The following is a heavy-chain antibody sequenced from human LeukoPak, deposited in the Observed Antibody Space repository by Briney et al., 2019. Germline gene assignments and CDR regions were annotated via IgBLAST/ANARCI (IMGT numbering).Heavy chain of an antibody. Sequence: GGSLRLSSAASGFTFSSYGMHWVRQAPGKGLEWVAFIRYDGSNKYYADSVKGRFTISRDNSKNTLYLQMNSLRAEDTAVYYCAKLFQVGFGELLNDYWGQGTLVTVSS. CDR1: GFTFSSYG. V-gene: IGHV3-30*02. CDR2: IRYDGSNK. D-gene: IGHD3-10*01. J-gene: IGHJ4*02. CDR3: AKLFQVGFGELLNDY.